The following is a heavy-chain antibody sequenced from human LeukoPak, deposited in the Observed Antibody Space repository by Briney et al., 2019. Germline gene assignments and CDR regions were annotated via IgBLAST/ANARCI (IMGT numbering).Heavy chain of an antibody. J-gene: IGHJ5*02. Sequence: ASVKVSCKASGYTFNNYGISWVRQAPGQGLEWMGWINTYNGNTNYAQKLQGRVTMTTDTSTSTAYMELRSLTSDDAAVYYCARDNAGGYCTSSSCHEKNNWFDPWGQGTLVTVSS. CDR2: INTYNGNT. CDR3: ARDNAGGYCTSSSCHEKNNWFDP. D-gene: IGHD2-2*01. V-gene: IGHV1-18*01. CDR1: GYTFNNYG.